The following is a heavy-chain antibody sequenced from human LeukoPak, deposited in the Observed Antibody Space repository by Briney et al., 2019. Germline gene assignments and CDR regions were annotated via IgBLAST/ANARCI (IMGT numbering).Heavy chain of an antibody. CDR3: ARASGSYSNDAFDI. D-gene: IGHD1-26*01. Sequence: ASVTVSCKASGYTFTSYGISWVRQAPGQGLEWMGIINTSGGSTSYAQKFQGRVTMTRDTSTSTVYMELRSLRAEDTAVYYCARASGSYSNDAFDIWGQGTMVTVSS. V-gene: IGHV1-46*01. CDR1: GYTFTSYG. CDR2: INTSGGST. J-gene: IGHJ3*02.